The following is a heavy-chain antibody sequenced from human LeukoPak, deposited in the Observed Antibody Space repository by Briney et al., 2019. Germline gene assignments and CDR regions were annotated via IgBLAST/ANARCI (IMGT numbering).Heavy chain of an antibody. D-gene: IGHD6-13*01. CDR1: GGSISSSGYY. V-gene: IGHV4-39*01. CDR3: ARGTHSSSYLDY. Sequence: SETLFLTCTVSGGSISSSGYYWGWIRQPPGKGLEWIGSIYYSGSTHYNPSLKSRVTISVDTPKNQFSLKLSSVTAADTAVYYCARGTHSSSYLDYWGQGTLVTVSS. J-gene: IGHJ4*02. CDR2: IYYSGST.